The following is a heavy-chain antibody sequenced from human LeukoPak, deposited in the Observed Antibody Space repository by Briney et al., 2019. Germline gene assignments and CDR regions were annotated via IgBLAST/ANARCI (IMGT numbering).Heavy chain of an antibody. CDR2: IIPILGIA. CDR3: AREFSHRRSSGYYPI. V-gene: IGHV1-69*04. D-gene: IGHD3-22*01. J-gene: IGHJ3*02. CDR1: GYTFTGYY. Sequence: SVKVSCKASGYTFTGYYMHWVRQAPGQGLEWMGRIIPILGIANYAQKFQGRVTITADKSTSTAYMELSSLRSEDTAVYYCAREFSHRRSSGYYPIWGQGTMVTVSS.